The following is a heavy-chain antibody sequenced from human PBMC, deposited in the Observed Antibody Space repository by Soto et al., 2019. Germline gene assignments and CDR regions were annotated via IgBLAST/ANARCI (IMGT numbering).Heavy chain of an antibody. CDR2: IVVGSGNT. V-gene: IGHV1-58*02. CDR1: GFTFTSSA. J-gene: IGHJ5*02. Sequence: SVKVSCKASGFTFTSSAMQWVRQARGQRLEWIGWIVVGSGNTNYAQKFQERVTITRDMSTSTAYMELSSLRSEDTAVYYCAVAVAATPNWFDPWGQGTLVTVSS. D-gene: IGHD2-15*01. CDR3: AVAVAATPNWFDP.